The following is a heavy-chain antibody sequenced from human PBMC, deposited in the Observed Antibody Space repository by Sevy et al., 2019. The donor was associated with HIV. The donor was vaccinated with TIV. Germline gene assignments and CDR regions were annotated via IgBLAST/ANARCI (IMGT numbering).Heavy chain of an antibody. CDR2: IWYDGSNK. CDR3: ARGLAALPGYYYGMDV. Sequence: GGSLRLSCAASGFTFSSYGMHWVRHAPAKGLEWVAVIWYDGSNKYYADSVKGRVTISRDNSKNTLFLQMNSLRDEDTAVYYCARGLAALPGYYYGMDVWGQGTTVTVSS. D-gene: IGHD6-6*01. V-gene: IGHV3-33*01. J-gene: IGHJ6*02. CDR1: GFTFSSYG.